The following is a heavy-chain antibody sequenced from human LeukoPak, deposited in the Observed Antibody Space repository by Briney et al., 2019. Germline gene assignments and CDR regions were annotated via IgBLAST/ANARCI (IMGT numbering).Heavy chain of an antibody. Sequence: SETLSLACAVSDYSVTSAYYWGWIRQFPGKELEWIGSIFHGETTYYNPSLESRVTISVDPSKNQFSLRLTSVTAADTAVYYCARVGSSWYWDDYWGQGTLVTVSS. V-gene: IGHV4-38-2*01. D-gene: IGHD6-13*01. CDR3: ARVGSSWYWDDY. CDR1: DYSVTSAYY. CDR2: IFHGETT. J-gene: IGHJ4*02.